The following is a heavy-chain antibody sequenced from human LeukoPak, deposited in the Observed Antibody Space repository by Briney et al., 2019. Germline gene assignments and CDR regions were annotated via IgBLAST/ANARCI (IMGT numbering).Heavy chain of an antibody. CDR2: IYYSGST. D-gene: IGHD2-2*01. CDR1: GGSISSGDYY. CDR3: ARDPYCSSTSCTWL. J-gene: IGHJ4*02. V-gene: IGHV4-30-4*08. Sequence: PSETLSLTCTVSGGSISSGDYYWSWIRQPPGKGLEWIGYIYYSGSTYYNPSLKSRVTISVDTSKNQFSLKLSSVTAADTAVYYCARDPYCSSTSCTWLWGQGTLVTVSS.